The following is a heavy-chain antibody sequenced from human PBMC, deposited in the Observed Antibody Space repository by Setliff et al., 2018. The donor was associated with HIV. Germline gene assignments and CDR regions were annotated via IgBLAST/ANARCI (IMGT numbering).Heavy chain of an antibody. CDR3: ARVETTVRGATYGMDV. CDR1: GGSISSSSYY. J-gene: IGHJ6*02. D-gene: IGHD3-10*01. V-gene: IGHV4-39*07. CDR2: IYYSGST. Sequence: SETLSLTCTVSGGSISSSSYYWGWIRQPPGKGLEWIGSIYYSGSTNYNPSLKSRVTISVDTSKNQLSLNLTSVTAADTAVYYCARVETTVRGATYGMDVWGQGTTVTVSS.